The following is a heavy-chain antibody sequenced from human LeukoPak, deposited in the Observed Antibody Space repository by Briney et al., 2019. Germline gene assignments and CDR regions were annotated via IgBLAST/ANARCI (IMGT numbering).Heavy chain of an antibody. D-gene: IGHD4-17*01. V-gene: IGHV3-9*01. Sequence: GRSLRLSCVASGFTFVDYPMHWVRPAPWKGLAWVSDISWNGGSIGYADSVKGRFTISRDNAKNSLYLQVNSLRVEDTAFYYCAKDASPSGAPFDFWGQGTLVTVSS. CDR1: GFTFVDYP. J-gene: IGHJ4*02. CDR2: ISWNGGSI. CDR3: AKDASPSGAPFDF.